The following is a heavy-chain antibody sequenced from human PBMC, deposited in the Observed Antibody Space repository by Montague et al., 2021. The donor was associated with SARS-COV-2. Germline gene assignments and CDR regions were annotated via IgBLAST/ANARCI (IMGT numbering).Heavy chain of an antibody. CDR1: GGSISSYY. Sequence: SETLSLTCTVSGGSISSYYWSWIRQPSGKGLEWIGYIYYSGSTNXNPSLKSRVTISVDTSKNQFSPKLSSVTAADTAVYYCASQEVDTAMDRNYYYYGMDVWGQGTTVTVSS. V-gene: IGHV4-59*01. D-gene: IGHD5-18*01. CDR3: ASQEVDTAMDRNYYYYGMDV. CDR2: IYYSGST. J-gene: IGHJ6*02.